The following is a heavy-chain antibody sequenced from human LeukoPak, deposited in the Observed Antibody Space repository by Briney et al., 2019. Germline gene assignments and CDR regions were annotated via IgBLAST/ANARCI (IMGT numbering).Heavy chain of an antibody. CDR3: ARDPIAAAGTLDY. Sequence: PGGSLSLSCAASGFTFSSYSMNWVRQAPGKGLEWVSYISSSSSTIYYADSVKGRFTISRDNAKNSLYLQMNSLRAEDTAVYYCARDPIAAAGTLDYWGQGTLVTVSS. D-gene: IGHD6-13*01. CDR2: ISSSSSTI. CDR1: GFTFSSYS. J-gene: IGHJ4*02. V-gene: IGHV3-48*01.